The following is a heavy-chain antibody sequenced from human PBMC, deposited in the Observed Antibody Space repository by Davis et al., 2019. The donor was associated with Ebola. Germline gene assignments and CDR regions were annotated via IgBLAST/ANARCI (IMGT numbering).Heavy chain of an antibody. V-gene: IGHV4-39*01. Sequence: MPSETLSLTCTVSGASISSENYFWAWIRQPPGKGLEWIGSIYYTGSTYYSPSLKSRVTISVDTSRNQISLKLSSVTATDTAVYYWARAPPRYDFWSGYRGYGMDVWGQGTTVTVS. CDR2: IYYTGST. D-gene: IGHD3-3*01. CDR1: GASISSENYF. CDR3: ARAPPRYDFWSGYRGYGMDV. J-gene: IGHJ6*02.